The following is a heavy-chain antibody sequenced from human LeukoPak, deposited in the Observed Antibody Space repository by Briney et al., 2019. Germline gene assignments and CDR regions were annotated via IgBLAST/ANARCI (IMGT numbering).Heavy chain of an antibody. CDR2: ISGSSTYI. CDR3: ARDPVVTAIDFDS. J-gene: IGHJ4*02. CDR1: GFTFSSYS. V-gene: IGHV3-21*01. D-gene: IGHD2-21*02. Sequence: GGSLRLSRAASGFTFSSYSMNWVRQAPGKGLEWVSTISGSSTYIYYADSVKGRFTISRDNTKKSLYLQMNSLRVEDTAIYYCARDPVVTAIDFDSWGQGTLVTVSS.